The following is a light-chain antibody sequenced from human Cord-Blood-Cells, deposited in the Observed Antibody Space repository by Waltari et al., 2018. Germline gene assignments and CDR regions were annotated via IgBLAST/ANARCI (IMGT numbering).Light chain of an antibody. CDR3: CSYAGSSTYVV. CDR2: EGS. CDR1: SSDVGSYNL. J-gene: IGLJ2*01. Sequence: QSALTQPASVSGSPGQSITISCTGTSSDVGSYNLVSWYQQHPGKAPKRMIYEGSKRPSGVSNRCSGPKSGNTASLTISGLQAEDEADYYCCSYAGSSTYVVFGGGTKLTVL. V-gene: IGLV2-23*01.